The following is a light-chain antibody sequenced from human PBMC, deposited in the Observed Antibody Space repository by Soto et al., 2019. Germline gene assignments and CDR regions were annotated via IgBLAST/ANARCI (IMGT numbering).Light chain of an antibody. V-gene: IGKV1-9*01. CDR1: QGIAGS. CDR2: AEA. J-gene: IGKJ4*01. Sequence: DIVLTQSPSFLSASVGDRVTITCRASQGIAGSLAWYQQQPGEPPKRLIYAEATLRSGVPSGFSSSGAWARGSLTIISRLADDVAAVYCRQVKGYPRTFGRGTKVAIK. CDR3: RQVKGYPRT.